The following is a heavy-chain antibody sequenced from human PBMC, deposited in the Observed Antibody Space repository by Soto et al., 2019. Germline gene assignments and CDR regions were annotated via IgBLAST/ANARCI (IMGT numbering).Heavy chain of an antibody. J-gene: IGHJ4*02. Sequence: SVTCSVAGGYIISAGCNWSWNRKHPGKGLEWIGYIFYSGSTYYNPSLKSRVTISVDTSKNQFSLKLSSVTAADTAVYYCARYGSGTYYPTTFDSWGQGTLVTVSS. V-gene: IGHV4-31*03. CDR3: ARYGSGTYYPTTFDS. CDR1: GGYIISAGCN. D-gene: IGHD3-10*01. CDR2: IFYSGST.